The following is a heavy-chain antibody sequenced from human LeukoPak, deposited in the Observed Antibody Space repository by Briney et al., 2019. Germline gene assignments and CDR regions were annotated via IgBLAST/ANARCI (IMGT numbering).Heavy chain of an antibody. CDR3: TRIGYGSSWSGDY. CDR2: ISSDGSNK. CDR1: GFTFSSFG. Sequence: GGSLRLSCAASGFTFSSFGMHWVRQAPGKGLKWVALISSDGSNKYYADSVKGRFSISRDNSRNTLYLRMNSLRAEDTAIYYCTRIGYGSSWSGDYWGQGTLVTVSS. D-gene: IGHD6-13*01. J-gene: IGHJ4*02. V-gene: IGHV3-30-3*01.